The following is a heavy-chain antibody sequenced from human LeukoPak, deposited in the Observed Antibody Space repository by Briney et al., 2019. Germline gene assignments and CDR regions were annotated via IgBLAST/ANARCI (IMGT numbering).Heavy chain of an antibody. V-gene: IGHV1-18*04. CDR1: GYTFTNYG. D-gene: IGHD7-27*01. CDR2: INTYNANT. CDR3: ARNSPRDVAGRQFLPGVLSLLSQCDNCFDP. J-gene: IGHJ5*02. Sequence: ASVRVSCKASGYTFTNYGISWVRQAPGQGLGWMGWINTYNANTNYAQKFQGRVTMTTDTSTSTAYMELRSLRSDDTAVYYCARNSPRDVAGRQFLPGVLSLLSQCDNCFDPWGQGTLVSVSS.